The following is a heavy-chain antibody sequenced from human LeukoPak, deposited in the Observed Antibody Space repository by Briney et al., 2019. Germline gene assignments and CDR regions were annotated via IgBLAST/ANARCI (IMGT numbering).Heavy chain of an antibody. J-gene: IGHJ4*02. Sequence: SETLSLTCTVSGGSISSYYWSWIRQPPGKGLEWIGYIYYSGSTNYNPSLKSRVTISVDTSKNQFSLKLSSVTAADTAVYYCARGGRDYYDSSGYRYFDYWGQGTLVTVSS. D-gene: IGHD3-22*01. CDR3: ARGGRDYYDSSGYRYFDY. V-gene: IGHV4-59*01. CDR2: IYYSGST. CDR1: GGSISSYY.